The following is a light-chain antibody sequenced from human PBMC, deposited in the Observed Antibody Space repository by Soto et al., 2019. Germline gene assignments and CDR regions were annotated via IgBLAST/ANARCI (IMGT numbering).Light chain of an antibody. Sequence: DIQMTRSPSTLSASVGYRVTITCRSSQGISRWLAWYQKKPGRAPKLLIYAASSLQSGVPSRFSGSGSGTEFTLTISSLQPEDFATYYCQQFNSYVSLTFGGGTKVDIK. CDR2: AAS. CDR3: QQFNSYVSLT. CDR1: QGISRW. V-gene: IGKV1D-16*01. J-gene: IGKJ4*01.